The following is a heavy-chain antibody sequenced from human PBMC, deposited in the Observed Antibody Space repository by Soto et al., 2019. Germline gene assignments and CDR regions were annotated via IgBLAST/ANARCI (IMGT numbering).Heavy chain of an antibody. CDR2: IRTKSNNFAT. V-gene: IGHV3-73*02. CDR1: GFTLSGSD. CDR3: SRHQEGRSMVFYGMVV. J-gene: IGHJ6*02. Sequence: ERQLVESGGGLVQSGGSLKLSGAASGFTLSGSDIHWVREASGKGLEWVGRIRTKSNNFATSYAESVRGRFTISRDDSDNTASLQMSSLKTEDTAIYYCSRHQEGRSMVFYGMVVWGQGTTVTVSS. D-gene: IGHD3-10*01.